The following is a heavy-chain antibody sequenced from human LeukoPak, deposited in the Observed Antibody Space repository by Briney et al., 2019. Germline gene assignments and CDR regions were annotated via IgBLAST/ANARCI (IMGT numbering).Heavy chain of an antibody. J-gene: IGHJ3*02. V-gene: IGHV4-4*02. CDR1: GGSISSSNW. CDR2: IYHSGST. CDR3: ASSVTAAAGTFAFDI. Sequence: SGTLSLTCAVSGGSISSSNWWSWVRQPPGKGLEWIGEIYHSGSTNHNPSLKSRVTISVDKSKNQFSLKLSSVTAADTAVYYCASSVTAAAGTFAFDIWGQGTMVTVSS. D-gene: IGHD6-13*01.